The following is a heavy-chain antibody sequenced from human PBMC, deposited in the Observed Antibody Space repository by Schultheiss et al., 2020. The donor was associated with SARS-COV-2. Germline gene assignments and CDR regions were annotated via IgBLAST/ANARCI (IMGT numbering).Heavy chain of an antibody. Sequence: GGSLRLSCAASGFTFSSYWMSWVRQAPGKGLEWVGRIKSKTDGGTTDYAAPVKGRFTISRDDSKNTLYLQMNSLKTEDTAVYYCTTHSRLLYYFDYWGQGTLVTVSS. J-gene: IGHJ4*02. CDR1: GFTFSSYW. CDR3: TTHSRLLYYFDY. V-gene: IGHV3-15*01. CDR2: IKSKTDGGTT. D-gene: IGHD2/OR15-2a*01.